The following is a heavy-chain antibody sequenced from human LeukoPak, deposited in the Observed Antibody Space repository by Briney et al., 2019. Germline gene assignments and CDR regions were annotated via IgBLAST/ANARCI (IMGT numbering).Heavy chain of an antibody. V-gene: IGHV4-59*01. CDR2: IYYSGST. CDR3: ARKGNPFERFDP. J-gene: IGHJ5*02. CDR1: GGSISSYY. Sequence: SETLSLTCTVSGGSISSYYWSWIRQPPGKGLEWIGYIYYSGSTNYNPSLKSRVTISVDTSKNQFSLKLSSVTAADTAVYYCARKGNPFERFDPWGQGTLVTVSS. D-gene: IGHD3-9*01.